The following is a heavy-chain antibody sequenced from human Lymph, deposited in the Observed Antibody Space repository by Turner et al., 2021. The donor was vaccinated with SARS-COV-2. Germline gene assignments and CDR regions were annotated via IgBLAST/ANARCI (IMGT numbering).Heavy chain of an antibody. Sequence: QVQLLQSGAEVKKPRATATASCKDSGYPFSRYYMYCVLQAPGQGLGWMGWNKPKRGGRNYAEKCQRRVTMTRDTSISTAYMKLSRLRSDETGGYCCERDVEKYNDFWSGYSEGYGLDVWGQGTTVTVSS. J-gene: IGHJ6*02. CDR2: NKPKRGGR. D-gene: IGHD3-3*01. CDR1: GYPFSRYY. CDR3: ERDVEKYNDFWSGYSEGYGLDV. V-gene: IGHV1-2*02.